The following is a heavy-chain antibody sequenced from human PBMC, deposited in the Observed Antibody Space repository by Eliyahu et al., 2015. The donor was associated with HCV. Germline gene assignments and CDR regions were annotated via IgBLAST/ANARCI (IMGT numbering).Heavy chain of an antibody. D-gene: IGHD1-20*01. CDR3: ASRGSSMTGTTFFDY. V-gene: IGHV4-39*01. CDR1: GGSISSSDYY. J-gene: IGHJ4*02. Sequence: QLHLQESGPGLLKPSETLSLTCTVSGGSISSSDYYWTWIRQPPGKGLEWIGTIYYSGTTYYNPSLKSRLTISVDTSRNQFSLRLTSVTAADTAVYYCASRGSSMTGTTFFDYWGQGTLVTVSS. CDR2: IYYSGTT.